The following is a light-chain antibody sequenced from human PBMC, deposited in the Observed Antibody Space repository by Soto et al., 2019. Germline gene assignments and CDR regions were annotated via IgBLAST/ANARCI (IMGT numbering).Light chain of an antibody. V-gene: IGLV4-69*01. Sequence: HLVLTQSPSASASLGASVKLTCTLSSGHSNYAIAWHQQQPEKGPRYLMKLNSDGSHSKGDGIPDRFSGSSSGAERYLTISSLQSEDEADYYCQSWGTGIQVFGGGTKLTVL. J-gene: IGLJ3*02. CDR1: SGHSNYA. CDR3: QSWGTGIQV. CDR2: LNSDGSH.